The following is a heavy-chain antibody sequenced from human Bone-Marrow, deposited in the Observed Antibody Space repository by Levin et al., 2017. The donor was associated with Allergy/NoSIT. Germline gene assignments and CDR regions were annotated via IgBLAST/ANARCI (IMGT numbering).Heavy chain of an antibody. V-gene: IGHV3-21*04. CDR3: AKETQSIRAHYVH. Sequence: GESLKISCAASGFSFNNYSMNWVRQAPGKGLEWVSSISSSGSDMYYVVSVKGRFTISRDNAKNSLTLQMNSLRAEDTAIYYCAKETQSIRAHYVHWGQGTLVTVSS. CDR2: ISSSGSDM. D-gene: IGHD2-2*02. J-gene: IGHJ4*02. CDR1: GFSFNNYS.